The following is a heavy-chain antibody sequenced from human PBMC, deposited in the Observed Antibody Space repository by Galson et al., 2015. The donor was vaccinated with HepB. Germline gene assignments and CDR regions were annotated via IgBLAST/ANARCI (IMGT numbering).Heavy chain of an antibody. V-gene: IGHV3-11*06. CDR3: ARVGVWAVPGASEGFDH. J-gene: IGHJ4*02. Sequence: SLRLSCAASGFPFSDYYMSWIRQTPGKGLEWISHISSSTSYTKYADSVKGRFTISRDDATNSLSLKMNSLRVEETAVYYCARVGVWAVPGASEGFDHWGQGVLVIVSS. CDR2: ISSSTSYT. D-gene: IGHD2-2*01. CDR1: GFPFSDYY.